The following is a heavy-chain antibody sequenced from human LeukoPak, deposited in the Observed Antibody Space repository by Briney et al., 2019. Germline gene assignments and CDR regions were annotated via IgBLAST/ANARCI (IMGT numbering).Heavy chain of an antibody. D-gene: IGHD3-10*01. CDR2: INPNSGGT. Sequence: ASVKVSCKASGYTFTGYYMHWVRQAPGQGLEWMGWINPNSGGTNYAQKFQGRVTMTRDTSISTAYMELSSLRSEDTAVYYCATLWFGELSFDCWGQGTLVTVSS. V-gene: IGHV1-2*02. J-gene: IGHJ4*02. CDR3: ATLWFGELSFDC. CDR1: GYTFTGYY.